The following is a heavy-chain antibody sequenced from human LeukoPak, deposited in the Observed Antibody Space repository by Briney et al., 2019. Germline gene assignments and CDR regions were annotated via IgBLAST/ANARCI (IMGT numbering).Heavy chain of an antibody. CDR3: ARDKGSSWNDY. CDR1: GFTYDDYG. Sequence: PGGSLRLSCAASGFTYDDYGMSWVRQAPGKELEWVSGINWNGGSTGYADSVKGRFTISRDNAKNSLYLQMNSLRAEDTALYHCARDKGSSWNDYWGQGTLVTVSS. J-gene: IGHJ4*02. V-gene: IGHV3-20*01. CDR2: INWNGGST. D-gene: IGHD6-13*01.